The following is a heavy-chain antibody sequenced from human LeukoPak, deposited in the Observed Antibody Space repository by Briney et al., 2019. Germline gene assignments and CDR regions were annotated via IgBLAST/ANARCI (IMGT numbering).Heavy chain of an antibody. Sequence: ASVKVSCKASGYTFTGYYMHWVRQAPGQGLEWMGRINPNSGGTDYAQKFQGRVTMTRDTSISTAYMELSRLRSDDTAVYYCAREVRSWFGELFMDYFDYWGQGTLVTVSS. CDR2: INPNSGGT. D-gene: IGHD3-10*01. CDR1: GYTFTGYY. J-gene: IGHJ4*02. CDR3: AREVRSWFGELFMDYFDY. V-gene: IGHV1-2*06.